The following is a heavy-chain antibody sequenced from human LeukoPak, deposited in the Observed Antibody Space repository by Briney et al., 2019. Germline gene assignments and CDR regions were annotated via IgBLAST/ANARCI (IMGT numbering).Heavy chain of an antibody. J-gene: IGHJ6*02. V-gene: IGHV3-48*04. CDR3: ARLRSYRYYYNGMDV. CDR2: IISTSSTM. Sequence: GGSLGLSCAASGFSFSDYSMNWVRQAPGKGLEWVSHIISTSSTMYYADSVKGRFTVSRDNAKNSLYLQMNSLRAEDTAVYYCARLRSYRYYYNGMDVWGQGTTVTVSS. CDR1: GFSFSDYS. D-gene: IGHD3-16*02.